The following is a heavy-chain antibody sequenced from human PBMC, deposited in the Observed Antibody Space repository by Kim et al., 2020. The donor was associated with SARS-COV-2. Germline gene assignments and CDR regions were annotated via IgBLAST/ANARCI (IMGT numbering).Heavy chain of an antibody. CDR2: INPSGGST. V-gene: IGHV1-46*01. CDR1: GYTFTSYY. CDR3: ARDTYHFDWLLSAFGY. D-gene: IGHD3-9*01. J-gene: IGHJ4*02. Sequence: ASVKVSCKASGYTFTSYYMHWVRQAPGQGLEWMGIINPSGGSTSYAQKFQGRVTMTRDTSTSTVYMELSSLRSEDTAVYYCARDTYHFDWLLSAFGYWGQGTLVTVSS.